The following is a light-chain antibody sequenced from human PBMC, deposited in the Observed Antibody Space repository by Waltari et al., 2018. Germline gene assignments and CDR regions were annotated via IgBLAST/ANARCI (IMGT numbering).Light chain of an antibody. V-gene: IGKV3-20*01. CDR3: QQYGSSPLYT. CDR1: QSVSSSY. CDR2: GAS. Sequence: EIVLTQSPGTLSLSPGERATRSCRASQSVSSSYLAWYQQNPGQAPRLLIYGASSRATGIPDRFSGSGSGTDFTLTISRLEPEDFAVYYCQQYGSSPLYTFGQGTKLEIK. J-gene: IGKJ2*01.